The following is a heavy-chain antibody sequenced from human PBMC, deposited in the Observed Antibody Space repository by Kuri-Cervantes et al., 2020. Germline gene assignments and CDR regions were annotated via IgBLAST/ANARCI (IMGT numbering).Heavy chain of an antibody. CDR2: ISGSGGST. J-gene: IGHJ4*02. V-gene: IGHV3-23*01. CDR3: AKCGFYCTGTTCASYFDY. Sequence: GESLKISCAASGFTFSNYAMSRVRQAPGKGLEWVSVISGSGGSTYYADSVKGRFTISRDTSKNTVYLQVNSLRAEDTAVYYCAKCGFYCTGTTCASYFDYWGQGTLVTVSS. D-gene: IGHD2-8*02. CDR1: GFTFSNYA.